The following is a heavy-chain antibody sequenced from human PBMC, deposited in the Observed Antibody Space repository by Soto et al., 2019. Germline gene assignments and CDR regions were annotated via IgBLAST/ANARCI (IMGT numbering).Heavy chain of an antibody. J-gene: IGHJ5*02. CDR1: GGSISSYY. CDR3: ARGGGGNCFDP. D-gene: IGHD3-16*01. Sequence: NPSETLSLTCTVSGGSISSYYWSWIRQPPGKGLEWIGYIYYSGSTNYNPSLKSRVTISVDTSKNQFSLKLSSVTAAGTAVYYCARGGGGNCFDPWGQGTLVTVS. V-gene: IGHV4-59*01. CDR2: IYYSGST.